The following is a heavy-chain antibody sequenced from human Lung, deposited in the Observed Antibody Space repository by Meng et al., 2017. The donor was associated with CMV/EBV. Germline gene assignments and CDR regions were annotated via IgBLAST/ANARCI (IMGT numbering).Heavy chain of an antibody. J-gene: IGHJ4*02. D-gene: IGHD7-27*01. CDR2: IHYDTGET. CDR1: GYTFAGHY. CDR3: ARDDNWGPDY. V-gene: IGHV1-2*02. Sequence: ASXXVSCKTSGYTFAGHYLHWLRQAPGQGLEWMAWIHYDTGETNYAQNFHGRVTVTRDKSITTVYMELRSLRPDDTAMYYCARDDNWGPDYWGQGTWVTVDS.